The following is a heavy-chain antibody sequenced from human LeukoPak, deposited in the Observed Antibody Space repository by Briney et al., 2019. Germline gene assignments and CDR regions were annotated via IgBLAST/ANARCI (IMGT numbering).Heavy chain of an antibody. V-gene: IGHV1-46*01. D-gene: IGHD2-15*01. CDR1: GYTFTSYY. CDR3: ARIPRLLDSSFDY. Sequence: GASVKVSCKASGYTFTSYYMHWVRQAPGQGLEWMGIINPLGNGASYAQKFQGRVTMTRDTSTSTVYMELRSLRSEDTAVYYCARIPRLLDSSFDYWGQGTLVTVSS. CDR2: INPLGNGA. J-gene: IGHJ4*02.